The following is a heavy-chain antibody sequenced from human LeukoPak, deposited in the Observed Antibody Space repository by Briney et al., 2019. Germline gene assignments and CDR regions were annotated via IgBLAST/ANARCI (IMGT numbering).Heavy chain of an antibody. CDR2: IYYSGST. J-gene: IGHJ4*02. CDR3: ARLARHKVPYYFDY. V-gene: IGHV4-59*01. Sequence: SETLSLTCTVSGGSISSYYWSWIRQPPGKGLEWIGYIYYSGSTNYNPSLKSRVTISVDTSKNQFSLKLSSVTAADTAVYYCARLARHKVPYYFDYWGQGTLITVSS. CDR1: GGSISSYY.